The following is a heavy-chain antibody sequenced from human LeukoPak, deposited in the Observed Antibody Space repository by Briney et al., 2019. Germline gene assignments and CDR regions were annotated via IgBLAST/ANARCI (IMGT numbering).Heavy chain of an antibody. CDR3: ARGRTTVVTPYYFDY. J-gene: IGHJ4*02. CDR1: GGSISSGGYS. Sequence: PSETLSLTCAVSGGSISSGGYSRSWIRQPPGKGLEWIGYIYHSGSTYYNPSLKSRVTISVDRSKNQFSLKLSSVTAADTAVYYCARGRTTVVTPYYFDYWGQGTLVTVSS. CDR2: IYHSGST. V-gene: IGHV4-30-2*01. D-gene: IGHD4-23*01.